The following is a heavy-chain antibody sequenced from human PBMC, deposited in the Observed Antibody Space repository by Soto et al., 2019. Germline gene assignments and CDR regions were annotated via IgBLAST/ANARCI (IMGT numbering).Heavy chain of an antibody. D-gene: IGHD1-26*01. V-gene: IGHV2-5*02. CDR2: IYWDDDK. CDR3: PHTGGGTVDWYFAL. CDR1: GFSLGTYGVG. Sequence: QITLNESGPTLVKPTQTLTLTCTFSGFSLGTYGVGVGWIRQPPGKALEWLALIYWDDDKRYSPSLKRRLTTAKDTSRRPAVLTLPSMDPLVGATYSSPHTGGGTVDWYFALWRRGNPVIVSS. J-gene: IGHJ2*01.